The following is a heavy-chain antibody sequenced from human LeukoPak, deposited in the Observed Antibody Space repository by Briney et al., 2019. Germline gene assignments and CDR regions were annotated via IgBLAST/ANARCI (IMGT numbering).Heavy chain of an antibody. J-gene: IGHJ4*02. CDR2: INHGGTT. Sequence: SETLSLTCAVYGGSFSNYYWSWIRQPPGKGLEWVGEINHGGTTKYNPSLKSRVTISVDTSKKQFSLKLISVTAADTSVYYCARGSGYYDSSGYFHYWGQGTLVTVSS. D-gene: IGHD3-22*01. CDR3: ARGSGYYDSSGYFHY. CDR1: GGSFSNYY. V-gene: IGHV4-34*01.